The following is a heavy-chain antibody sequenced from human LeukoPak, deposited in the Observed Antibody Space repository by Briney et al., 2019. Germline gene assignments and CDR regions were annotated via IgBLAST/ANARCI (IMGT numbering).Heavy chain of an antibody. J-gene: IGHJ4*02. D-gene: IGHD5-24*01. CDR3: ARVGTDGYNS. V-gene: IGHV4-34*01. CDR1: GGSFSGYY. CDR2: INHSGST. Sequence: SETLSLTCAVYGGSFSGYYWSWIRQPPGKGLEWIGEINHSGSTNYNPSLKSRVTISVDTSKSQFSLKLSSVTAADTAMYYCARVGTDGYNSWGQGTLVTVSS.